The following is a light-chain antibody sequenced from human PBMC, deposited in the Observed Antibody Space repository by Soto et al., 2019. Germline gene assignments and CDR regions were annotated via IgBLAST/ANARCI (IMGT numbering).Light chain of an antibody. CDR2: DVT. Sequence: QSALTQPPSASGSPGQSVAISCTGTSSDVGGYNYVSWYQQHPGKAPRLMIYDVTKRPSGVPDRFSGSKSGNTASLTVSGLQAEDEADYYCPSYAGSESYVFGSGTKVTVL. CDR1: SSDVGGYNY. V-gene: IGLV2-8*01. J-gene: IGLJ1*01. CDR3: PSYAGSESYV.